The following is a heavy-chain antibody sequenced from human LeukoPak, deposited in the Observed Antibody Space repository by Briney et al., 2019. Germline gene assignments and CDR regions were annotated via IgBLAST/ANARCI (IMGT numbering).Heavy chain of an antibody. CDR1: GFTFSSYS. D-gene: IGHD1-26*01. CDR2: ISSSSSYI. V-gene: IGHV3-21*01. Sequence: GGSLRLSCAASGFTFSSYSMNWVRQAPGKGLEWVSSISSSSSYIYYADPVKGRFTISRDNAKNSLYLQMNSLRAEDTAVYYCARDVVGATKDYWGQGTLVTVSS. J-gene: IGHJ4*02. CDR3: ARDVVGATKDY.